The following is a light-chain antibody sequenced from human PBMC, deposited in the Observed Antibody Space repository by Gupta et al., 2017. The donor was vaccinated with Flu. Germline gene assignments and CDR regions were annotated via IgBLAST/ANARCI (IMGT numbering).Light chain of an antibody. CDR2: GAS. V-gene: IGKV3D-15*01. Sequence: EIVMTQSPATLSVSPGERATLSCRASQSVSSNLAWYQQKPGQAPRLLIYGASTRDTGIPARFSGSGSGTEFTLTISSLQSEDFAIYHCQQYNNWPPLTFGGGTNVEIK. CDR3: QQYNNWPPLT. CDR1: QSVSSN. J-gene: IGKJ4*01.